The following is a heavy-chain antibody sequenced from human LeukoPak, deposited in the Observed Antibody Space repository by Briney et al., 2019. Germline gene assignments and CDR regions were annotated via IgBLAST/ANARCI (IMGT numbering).Heavy chain of an antibody. CDR2: ISAYNGNT. CDR3: ARGAYNWNYVLTWFDP. D-gene: IGHD1-7*01. CDR1: GYTFTSYG. V-gene: IGHV1-18*01. J-gene: IGHJ5*02. Sequence: EASVKVSCKASGYTFTSYGISWVRQAPGQGLEWMGWISAYNGNTNYAQKLQGRVTTTTDTSTSTAYMELRSLRSNDTAVYYCARGAYNWNYVLTWFDPWGQGTLVTVSS.